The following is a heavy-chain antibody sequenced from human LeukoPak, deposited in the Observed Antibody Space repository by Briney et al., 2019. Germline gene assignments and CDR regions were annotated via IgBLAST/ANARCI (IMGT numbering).Heavy chain of an antibody. CDR1: GFTFSSYS. CDR3: ARAGYCSGGSCYHIDY. D-gene: IGHD2-15*01. J-gene: IGHJ4*02. V-gene: IGHV3-21*01. Sequence: GGSLRLSCAAFGFTFSSYSMNWVRQAPGKGLEWVSSISSSSSYIYYADSVKGRFTISRDNAKNSLYLQMNSLRAEGTAVYYCARAGYCSGGSCYHIDYWGQGTLVTVSS. CDR2: ISSSSSYI.